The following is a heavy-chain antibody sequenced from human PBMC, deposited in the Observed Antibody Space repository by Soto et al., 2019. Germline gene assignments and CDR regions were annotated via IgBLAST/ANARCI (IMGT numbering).Heavy chain of an antibody. CDR1: GFIFSDYH. CDR3: ARDRRISGVDRGLDY. Sequence: GGSLRLSCAASGFIFSDYHMTWIRQAPGKGLECVSYISSSGDTIYYAYSVKGRFTISRDNGKNSLYLQMNSLRADDTAVYYCARDRRISGVDRGLDYWGQGTSVTVSS. D-gene: IGHD2-21*01. V-gene: IGHV3-11*01. CDR2: ISSSGDTI. J-gene: IGHJ4*02.